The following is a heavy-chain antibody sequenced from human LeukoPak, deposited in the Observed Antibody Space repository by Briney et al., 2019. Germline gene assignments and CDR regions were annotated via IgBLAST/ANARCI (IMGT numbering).Heavy chain of an antibody. CDR3: AKGVEYYYYYMDV. V-gene: IGHV3-30-3*01. D-gene: IGHD2-15*01. CDR1: GFTFSSYA. CDR2: ISYDGSNK. J-gene: IGHJ6*03. Sequence: GGSLRLSCAASGFTFSSYAMHWVRQAPGKGLEWVAVISYDGSNKYYADSVKGRFTISRDNSKNTLYLQMNSLRAEDMAVYYCAKGVEYYYYYMDVWGKGTTVTVSS.